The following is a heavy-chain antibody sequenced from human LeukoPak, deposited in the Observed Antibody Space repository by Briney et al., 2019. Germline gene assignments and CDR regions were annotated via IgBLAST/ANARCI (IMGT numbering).Heavy chain of an antibody. Sequence: SQTLSLTCTVSGGSISSGGYSWSWIRQPPGKGLEWIGYIYHGGSTFFNPSLESRVTISVDRSKNQFSLKLYSVTAADTAVYYCAATLVVPEIDYWGQGTLVTASS. V-gene: IGHV4-30-2*01. CDR2: IYHGGST. CDR1: GGSISSGGYS. J-gene: IGHJ4*02. CDR3: AATLVVPEIDY. D-gene: IGHD2-2*01.